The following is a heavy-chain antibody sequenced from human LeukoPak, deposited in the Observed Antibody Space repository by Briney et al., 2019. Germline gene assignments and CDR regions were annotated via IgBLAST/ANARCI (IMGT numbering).Heavy chain of an antibody. V-gene: IGHV1-24*01. D-gene: IGHD6-25*01. CDR1: GYTLTELS. CDR3: ATDFKVPPPRGNFDY. J-gene: IGHJ4*02. Sequence: ASVKVSCKVSGYTLTELSMHWVRQAPGKGLEWMGGFDPEDGETIYAQKFQGRVTMTEDTSTDTAYMELSSLRSEDTAVYYCATDFKVPPPRGNFDYWGQGTLVTVSS. CDR2: FDPEDGET.